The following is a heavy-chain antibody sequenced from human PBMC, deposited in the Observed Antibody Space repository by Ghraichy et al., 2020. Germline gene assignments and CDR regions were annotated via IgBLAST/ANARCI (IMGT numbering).Heavy chain of an antibody. CDR2: LRSDENNK. CDR3: STIAATVGKRQDIFDI. V-gene: IGHV3-30*02. J-gene: IGHJ3*02. CDR1: GFTLSSYG. Sequence: GGSLRLSCAASGFTLSSYGMHWVRQAPGKGLEWVAFLRSDENNKYYADSVRGRFTISRDNSKNTLYLQMHSLIAEDTAMYYCSTIAATVGKRQDIFDIWGQGTMVTVSS. D-gene: IGHD6-25*01.